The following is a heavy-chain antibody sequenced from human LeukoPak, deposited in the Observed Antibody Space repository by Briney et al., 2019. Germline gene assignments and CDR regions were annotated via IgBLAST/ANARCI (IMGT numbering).Heavy chain of an antibody. Sequence: GGSLRLSCAASGFTFSSYAMSWVRQAPGKGLEWVSAISGSGGSTYYADSVRGRFTISRDNSKNTLYLQMNSLRAEDTAVHYCVKRKGSSWDPIDYWGQGTLVTVSS. CDR1: GFTFSSYA. V-gene: IGHV3-23*01. D-gene: IGHD6-13*01. CDR3: VKRKGSSWDPIDY. J-gene: IGHJ4*02. CDR2: ISGSGGST.